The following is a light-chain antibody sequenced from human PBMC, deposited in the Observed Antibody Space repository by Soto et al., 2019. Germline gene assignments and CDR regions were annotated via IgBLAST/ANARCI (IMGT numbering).Light chain of an antibody. CDR1: RSNIGSSY. CDR3: AAWDENLRSVV. V-gene: IGLV1-47*01. Sequence: QSVLTQPPSASGTPGQRVTISCSGGRSNIGSSYAFWYQQFPGTTPKLFIFRNTQRPSGVPDRFSGSKSGTSASLTISGLRSEDDATYYCAAWDENLRSVVFGGGTKLTVL. J-gene: IGLJ3*02. CDR2: RNT.